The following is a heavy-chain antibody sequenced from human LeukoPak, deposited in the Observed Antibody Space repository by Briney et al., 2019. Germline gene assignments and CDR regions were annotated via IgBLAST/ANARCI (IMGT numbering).Heavy chain of an antibody. CDR2: ISGSGGNT. CDR1: GFTFSSYN. D-gene: IGHD2-8*01. CDR3: ALLMMYAIDFDS. Sequence: GGSLRLSCVVSGFTFSSYNMNWVRQAPGKGLEWVSAISGSGGNTYYADSVKGRFTISRDNSKNTLYLQMNSLRAEDTAVYYCALLMMYAIDFDSWGQGTLVTVSS. J-gene: IGHJ4*02. V-gene: IGHV3-23*01.